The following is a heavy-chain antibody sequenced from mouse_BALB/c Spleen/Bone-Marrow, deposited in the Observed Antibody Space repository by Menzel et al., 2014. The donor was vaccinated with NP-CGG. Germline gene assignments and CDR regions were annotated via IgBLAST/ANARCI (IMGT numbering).Heavy chain of an antibody. V-gene: IGHV5-9-4*01. CDR1: GFTFSSYA. CDR2: ISSGGNYT. CDR3: VRAYGSSYAMDY. D-gene: IGHD1-1*01. Sequence: DVHLVESGGGLVKPGGSLKLSCAASGFTFSSYAMSWVRQSPEKRLEWVAEISSGGNYTYYPDTVTGRFTISRDNAKNIRYLEMSSLRSDDTAMYYCVRAYGSSYAMDYWGQGTSVTVSS. J-gene: IGHJ4*01.